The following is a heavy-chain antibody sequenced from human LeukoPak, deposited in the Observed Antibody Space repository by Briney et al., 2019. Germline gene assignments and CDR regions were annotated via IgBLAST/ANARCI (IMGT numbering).Heavy chain of an antibody. CDR3: AKDGDTAMPPLDY. CDR1: GFTFSSYG. J-gene: IGHJ4*02. D-gene: IGHD5-18*01. CDR2: IRYDGSNK. V-gene: IGHV3-30*02. Sequence: GGSLRLSCTASGFTFSSYGMHWVRQAPGKGLERVALIRYDGSNKYYADSVKGRFTISRDNSKNTLYLQMNSLRAEDTAVYYCAKDGDTAMPPLDYWGQGTLVTVSS.